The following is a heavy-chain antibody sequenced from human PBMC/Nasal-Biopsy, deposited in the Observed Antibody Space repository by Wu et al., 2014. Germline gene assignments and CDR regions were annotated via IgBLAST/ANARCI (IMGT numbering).Heavy chain of an antibody. Sequence: SGDSITSAPYYWNWIRQHPGKGLEWIGYIAHSGHTVYNASLMSRLTISLDTSKNQISLRLTSVTAADTAVYYCAREGRETYSRSWGLYDLYYHMDVWGKGTTVTVSS. CDR2: IAHSGHT. CDR1: GDSITSAPYY. D-gene: IGHD6-13*01. CDR3: AREGRETYSRSWGLYDLYYHMDV. V-gene: IGHV4-31*02. J-gene: IGHJ6*03.